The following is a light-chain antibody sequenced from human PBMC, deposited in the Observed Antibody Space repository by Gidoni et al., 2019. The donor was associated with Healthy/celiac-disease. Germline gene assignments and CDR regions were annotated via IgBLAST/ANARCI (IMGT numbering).Light chain of an antibody. Sequence: EIVLPQSPGTLSLSPGERATLSCRARQSVSSSYLAWYQQKPGQAPRLLIYCASSRATGIPDRFSGSGSGTDFTLTISRLEPEDFAVYYCQQYGSSPLLTFGGGTKVEIK. CDR2: CAS. J-gene: IGKJ4*01. CDR3: QQYGSSPLLT. V-gene: IGKV3-20*01. CDR1: QSVSSSY.